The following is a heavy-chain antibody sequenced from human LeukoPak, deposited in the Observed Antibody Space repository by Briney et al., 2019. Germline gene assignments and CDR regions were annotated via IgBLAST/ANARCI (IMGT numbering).Heavy chain of an antibody. CDR2: IYYSGST. D-gene: IGHD3-10*01. CDR3: AREKGYYGSGKNYYYMDV. V-gene: IGHV4-61*01. J-gene: IGHJ6*03. CDR1: GDSISSSSYY. Sequence: SETLSLTCTVSGDSISSSSYYWGWIRQPPGKGLEWIGNIYYSGSTNYNPSLKSRVTISVDTSKNQFSLKLSSVTAADTAVYYCAREKGYYGSGKNYYYMDVWGKGTTVTIFS.